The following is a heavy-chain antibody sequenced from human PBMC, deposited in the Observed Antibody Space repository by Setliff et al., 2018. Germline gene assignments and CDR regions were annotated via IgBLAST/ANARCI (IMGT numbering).Heavy chain of an antibody. J-gene: IGHJ4*02. D-gene: IGHD3-22*01. V-gene: IGHV3-7*01. CDR1: GFTFSTYW. Sequence: GGSLRLSCAASGFTFSTYWMTWIRQAPGKGLEWVANIKGDGSEKYYVDSVEGRFAISRDNAKNSLYLQMNSLRAEDTAVYYCAKYYSDNSGPRGAFDYWGQGTLVTVSS. CDR3: AKYYSDNSGPRGAFDY. CDR2: IKGDGSEK.